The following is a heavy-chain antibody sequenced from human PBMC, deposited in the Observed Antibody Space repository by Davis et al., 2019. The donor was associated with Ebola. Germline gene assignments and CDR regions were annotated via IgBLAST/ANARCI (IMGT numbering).Heavy chain of an antibody. CDR2: INSDGTSS. CDR3: ARAEDDYGEYPDALDI. Sequence: SCKGSGYTFSSFWMNWVRQAPGKGLEWVSRINSDGTSSNYTDVVRGRFTISRDSSMNTVYLQMSSLRAEDTAVYYCARAEDDYGEYPDALDIWGQGTVVTVSS. D-gene: IGHD4-17*01. CDR1: GYTFSSFW. J-gene: IGHJ3*02. V-gene: IGHV3-74*01.